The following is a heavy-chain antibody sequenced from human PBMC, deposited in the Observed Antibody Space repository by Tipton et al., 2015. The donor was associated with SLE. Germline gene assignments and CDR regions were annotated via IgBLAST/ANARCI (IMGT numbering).Heavy chain of an antibody. J-gene: IGHJ3*02. D-gene: IGHD2-15*01. Sequence: TLSLTCAVSGYSISNSYYWGWIRQPPGKGLEWIGSIYQSETTYYNPSLKSRVTISVDTSKNQFSLRLTSVTAADTAVYYCATHRLYSGAFDIWGQGTMVTVSS. CDR2: IYQSETT. V-gene: IGHV4-38-2*01. CDR1: GYSISNSYY. CDR3: ATHRLYSGAFDI.